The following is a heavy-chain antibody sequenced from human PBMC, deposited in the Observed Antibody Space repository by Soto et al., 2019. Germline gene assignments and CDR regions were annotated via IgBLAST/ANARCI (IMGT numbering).Heavy chain of an antibody. D-gene: IGHD1-26*01. V-gene: IGHV1-18*04. CDR1: GYTFTTYG. J-gene: IGHJ4*02. Sequence: QVQLVQSGAEVKKPGASVTVYCKASGYTFTTYGISWVRQAPGQGLEWMGWISIYSGNTGYAHNLQGRVTITRDTCTSTAYMELRSLRSDDTAVYYCARGDPATYMRPPFYLWGQGTLVTVSS. CDR2: ISIYSGNT. CDR3: ARGDPATYMRPPFYL.